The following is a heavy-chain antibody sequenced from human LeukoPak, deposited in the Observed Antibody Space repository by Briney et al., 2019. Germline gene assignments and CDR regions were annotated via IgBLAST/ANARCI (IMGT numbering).Heavy chain of an antibody. CDR3: ATFGDSPKNWFDP. Sequence: ASVKVSCKASGYTFTGFYMHWVRQAPGQGLEWMGWINPNSGGTNYAQKFQGRVTMTEDTSTDTAYMELSSLRSEDTAVYYCATFGDSPKNWFDPWGQGTLVTVSS. D-gene: IGHD3-10*01. CDR2: INPNSGGT. CDR1: GYTFTGFY. V-gene: IGHV1-2*02. J-gene: IGHJ5*02.